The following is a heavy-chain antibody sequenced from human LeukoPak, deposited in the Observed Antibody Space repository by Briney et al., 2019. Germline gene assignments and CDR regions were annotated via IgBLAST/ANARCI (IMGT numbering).Heavy chain of an antibody. Sequence: GGSLRLSCTASGFTFGDYAMSWVRQAPGKGLEWVGFIRSKAYGGTTEYAASVKGRLTISRDDSKSIAYLQMNSLKTEDTAVYYCTRAGQLDYWGQGTLVTVSS. V-gene: IGHV3-49*04. CDR2: IRSKAYGGTT. J-gene: IGHJ4*02. CDR1: GFTFGDYA. CDR3: TRAGQLDY.